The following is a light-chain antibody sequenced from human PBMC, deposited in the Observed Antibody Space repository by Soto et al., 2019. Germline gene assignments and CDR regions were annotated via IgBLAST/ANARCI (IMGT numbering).Light chain of an antibody. CDR2: VAF. Sequence: EIVLTQSPVTLSVSPGGRATLSCRASQSVSSNLACYQHKPGQAPILLIYVAFTMATGIPDRFSGTWSGTEYSPTTSSLQSEDYALDYCRQYNDWPLTFGQGTKVDIK. CDR1: QSVSSN. J-gene: IGKJ1*01. V-gene: IGKV3-15*01. CDR3: RQYNDWPLT.